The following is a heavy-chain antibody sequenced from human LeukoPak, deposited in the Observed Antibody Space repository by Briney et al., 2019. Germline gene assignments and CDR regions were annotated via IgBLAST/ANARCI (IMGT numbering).Heavy chain of an antibody. V-gene: IGHV4-38-2*01. Sequence: SETLSLICAVSHYSIISDDYWVWIRQAPGKGLEGIGSIYHSGSTHYNPSLKSRVSLSVDTSKNQFSLKLNSVTVADTAIYYCARNTSGWYFDDWGQGTLVTVSS. CDR2: IYHSGST. CDR3: ARNTSGWYFDD. D-gene: IGHD6-19*01. J-gene: IGHJ4*02. CDR1: HYSIISDDY.